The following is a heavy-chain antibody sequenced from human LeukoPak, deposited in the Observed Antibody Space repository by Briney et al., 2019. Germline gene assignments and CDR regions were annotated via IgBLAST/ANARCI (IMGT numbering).Heavy chain of an antibody. V-gene: IGHV1-18*01. CDR1: GYSFVLYG. CDR3: ARDRYGSGGYFDY. CDR2: ISTANGNT. J-gene: IGHJ4*02. D-gene: IGHD3-10*01. Sequence: ASVKVSCKASGYSFVLYGISWVRQAPGQGPEWMGWISTANGNTKYAQQFQDRVTMTTDTSTTTAYMELRSLRSDDTAVYYCARDRYGSGGYFDYWGQGTLVTVSS.